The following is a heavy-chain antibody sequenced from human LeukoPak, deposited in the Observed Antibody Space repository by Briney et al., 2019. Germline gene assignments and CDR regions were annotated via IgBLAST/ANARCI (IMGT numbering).Heavy chain of an antibody. CDR1: AGSISSYY. J-gene: IGHJ4*02. Sequence: SETLSLTCTVYAGSISSYYWSWIRQPPGKGVEWIGYTHYSGTKNNPSLKSRVTISADTSKNQFSLKLSSVSAADTAVYYCARGISYYDSSGIDYWGQGTLVTVSS. CDR2: THYSGT. V-gene: IGHV4-59*13. CDR3: ARGISYYDSSGIDY. D-gene: IGHD3-22*01.